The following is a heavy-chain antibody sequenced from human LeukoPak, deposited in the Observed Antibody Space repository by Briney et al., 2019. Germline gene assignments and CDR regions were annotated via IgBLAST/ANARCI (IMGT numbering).Heavy chain of an antibody. J-gene: IGHJ4*02. D-gene: IGHD6-19*01. V-gene: IGHV4-59*05. CDR2: FYYSGST. Sequence: SETLSLTCTVSGGSISSYYWSWIRQPPGKGLEWIGSFYYSGSTYYNPSLKSRVTISVDTSKNQFYLKLTSVTAADTAVYYCARHGHSSVYSRFDYWGQGTLVTVSS. CDR3: ARHGHSSVYSRFDY. CDR1: GGSISSYY.